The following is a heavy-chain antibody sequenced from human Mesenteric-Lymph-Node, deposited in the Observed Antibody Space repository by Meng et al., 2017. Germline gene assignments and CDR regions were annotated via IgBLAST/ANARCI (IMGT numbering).Heavy chain of an antibody. Sequence: GSLRLSCTVSGGSISSYYWSWIRQPPGKGLEWIGYIYYSGSTNYNPSLKSRVTISVDTSKNQFSPKLSSVTAADTAVYYCARSDYYDSSGYYHGRWDFDYWGQGTLVTVSS. CDR3: ARSDYYDSSGYYHGRWDFDY. D-gene: IGHD3-22*01. CDR2: IYYSGST. V-gene: IGHV4-59*01. J-gene: IGHJ4*02. CDR1: GGSISSYY.